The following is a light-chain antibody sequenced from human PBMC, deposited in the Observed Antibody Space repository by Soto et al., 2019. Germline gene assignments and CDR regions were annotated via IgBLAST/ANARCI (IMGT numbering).Light chain of an antibody. CDR3: QQYGSSHT. CDR1: QTISNW. Sequence: DIQMTQSPSTLSASVGDRVTITCRASQTISNWLAWYQQKPGKAPKLLIYKASSLESGVPSRFSGSGSGTDFTLTISRLEPEDFAVYYCQQYGSSHTFGQGTRLEIK. V-gene: IGKV1-5*03. CDR2: KAS. J-gene: IGKJ5*01.